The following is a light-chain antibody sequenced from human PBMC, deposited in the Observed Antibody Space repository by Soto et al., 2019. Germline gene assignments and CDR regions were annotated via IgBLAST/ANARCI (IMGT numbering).Light chain of an antibody. CDR3: QQYGTSQII. V-gene: IGKV3-20*01. J-gene: IGKJ5*01. CDR1: QSLTNSF. Sequence: EFVLTQYPGTLSLSPGERATLSCGGSQSLTNSFMAWYQQKPGQAPRLLIYDTSSRASGIPDRLSGSGYGTDLTLTISRMQNEDFAVFYCQQYGTSQIIFGQGTRLEIK. CDR2: DTS.